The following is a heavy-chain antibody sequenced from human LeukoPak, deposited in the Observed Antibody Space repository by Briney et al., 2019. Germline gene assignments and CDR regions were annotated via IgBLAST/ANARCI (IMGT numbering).Heavy chain of an antibody. D-gene: IGHD6-19*01. V-gene: IGHV4-39*07. CDR1: GGSISSNIYY. J-gene: IGHJ6*03. Sequence: SETLSLTCTVSGGSISSNIYYWGWIRQPPGKGLEWIGEINHSGSTNYNPSLKSRVTISVDTSRNQFSLKLSSVTAADTAVYYCARLWVAVAGTDYYYYMDVWGKGTTVTISS. CDR2: INHSGST. CDR3: ARLWVAVAGTDYYYYMDV.